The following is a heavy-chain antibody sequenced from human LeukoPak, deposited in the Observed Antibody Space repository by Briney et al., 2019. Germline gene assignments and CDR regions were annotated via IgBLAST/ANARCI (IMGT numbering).Heavy chain of an antibody. Sequence: PGGSLRLSCAASGFTFSTYAMSWVRQAPGKGLEWVSAISGSGGSTYYADSVKGRFTISRDNSKNTLYLQMNSLRAEDTAVYYCAKDEGQRHYYGSGSYSPYYFDYWGQGTLVTVSS. D-gene: IGHD3-10*01. CDR2: ISGSGGST. CDR3: AKDEGQRHYYGSGSYSPYYFDY. CDR1: GFTFSTYA. V-gene: IGHV3-23*01. J-gene: IGHJ4*02.